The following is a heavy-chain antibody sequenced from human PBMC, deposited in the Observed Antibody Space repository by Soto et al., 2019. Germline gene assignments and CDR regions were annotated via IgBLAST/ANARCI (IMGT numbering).Heavy chain of an antibody. CDR3: AKDHIVRYSSGHYDY. V-gene: IGHV3-30*18. CDR1: GFTFSSYG. D-gene: IGHD6-19*01. J-gene: IGHJ4*02. Sequence: VGSLRLSCAASGFTFSSYGMHWVRQAPGKGLEWVAVISYDGSNKYYADSVKGRFTISRDNSKNTLYLQMNSLRAEDTAVYYCAKDHIVRYSSGHYDYWGQGTLVTVSS. CDR2: ISYDGSNK.